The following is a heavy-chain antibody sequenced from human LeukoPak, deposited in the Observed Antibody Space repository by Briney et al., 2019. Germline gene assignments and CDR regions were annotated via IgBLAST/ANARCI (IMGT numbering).Heavy chain of an antibody. CDR3: ARVLGGYSDAFDI. D-gene: IGHD3-22*01. J-gene: IGHJ3*02. CDR1: GGSISSSNW. CDR2: IYHSGST. Sequence: SETLSLTCAVSGGSISSSNWWSWVRQPPGKGLEWIGEIYHSGSTNYNPSLKSRVIISVDKSKNQFSLKLSSVTAADTAVYYCARVLGGYSDAFDIWGQGTMVTVSS. V-gene: IGHV4-4*02.